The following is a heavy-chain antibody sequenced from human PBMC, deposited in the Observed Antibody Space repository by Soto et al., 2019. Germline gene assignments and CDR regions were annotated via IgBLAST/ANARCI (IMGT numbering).Heavy chain of an antibody. CDR1: GGTFNTYT. CDR3: GRLPRYSFPTSAPLDH. CDR2: ILPILGSV. J-gene: IGHJ1*01. V-gene: IGHV1-69*02. D-gene: IGHD5-18*01. Sequence: HVQLVQSGAEVKKPGSSVTISCKASGGTFNTYTFSWVRQAPGQDLEWMGSILPILGSVNYAQTFPGRLSITADQSATAAYMDLSSLSSRAPAVYFCGRLPRYSFPTSAPLDHCGQGTMVTVSS.